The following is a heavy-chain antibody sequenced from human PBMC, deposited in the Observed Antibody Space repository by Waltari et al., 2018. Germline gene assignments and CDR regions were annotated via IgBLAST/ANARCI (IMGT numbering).Heavy chain of an antibody. J-gene: IGHJ3*02. V-gene: IGHV4-30-4*08. CDR2: IYYSGST. D-gene: IGHD3-22*01. Sequence: QVQLQESGPGLVKPSQTLSLTCPVSGGSISSGDYYWSWIRQPPGKGLEWIGYIYYSGSTYYNPSLKSRVTISVDTSKNQFSLKLSSVTAADTAVYYCARVDRSGYYHDAFDIWGQGTMVTVSS. CDR1: GGSISSGDYY. CDR3: ARVDRSGYYHDAFDI.